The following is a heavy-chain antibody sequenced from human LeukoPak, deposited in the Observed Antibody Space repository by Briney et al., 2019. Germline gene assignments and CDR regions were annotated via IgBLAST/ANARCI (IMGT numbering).Heavy chain of an antibody. CDR2: IRQDETEK. J-gene: IGHJ4*02. Sequence: LSGGSLRLSCAASGFTLSLYWMSWVRQAPGKGLEWVANIRQDETEKYYVDSVKGRFTISRDNAKNSLYLQMNSLRAEDTAVYYCVVDYGDRGWGQGTLVTVSS. D-gene: IGHD4-17*01. CDR3: VVDYGDRG. CDR1: GFTLSLYW. V-gene: IGHV3-7*01.